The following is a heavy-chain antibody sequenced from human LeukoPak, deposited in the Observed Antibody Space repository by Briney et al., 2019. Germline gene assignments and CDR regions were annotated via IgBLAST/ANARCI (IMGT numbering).Heavy chain of an antibody. Sequence: SETLSLTCTVSGGSISSSSYYWGWIRQPPGTGLEWIGSIYYTGNTYYNPSLRSRVTISVDTSKNQFSLKLSSVTAADTAVYYCARSRGYYGSGSYGPNWFDPWGQGTLVTVSS. CDR3: ARSRGYYGSGSYGPNWFDP. D-gene: IGHD3-10*01. CDR1: GGSISSSSYY. CDR2: IYYTGNT. V-gene: IGHV4-39*07. J-gene: IGHJ5*02.